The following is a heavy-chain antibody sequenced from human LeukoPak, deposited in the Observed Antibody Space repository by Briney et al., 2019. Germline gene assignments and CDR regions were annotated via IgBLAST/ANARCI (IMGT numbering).Heavy chain of an antibody. CDR3: ARDPRWLTPDCTSTSCYENYFDL. J-gene: IGHJ5*02. V-gene: IGHV4-38-2*02. CDR1: GYSINNGYQ. D-gene: IGHD2-2*01. Sequence: SETLSLTCAVSGYSINNGYQWAWIRQSPGRGLEWVGSIYHNGGAHYNPSLRRRVVISVDTSNNQFSLRLSSVTVADTAVYYCARDPRWLTPDCTSTSCYENYFDLWGRGTLVTVSS. CDR2: IYHNGGA.